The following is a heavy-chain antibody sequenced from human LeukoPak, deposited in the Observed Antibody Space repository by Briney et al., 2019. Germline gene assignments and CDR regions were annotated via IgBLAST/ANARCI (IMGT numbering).Heavy chain of an antibody. CDR2: ISYDGSNK. V-gene: IGHV3-30*18. CDR3: AKSQATVTDDAFDI. CDR1: GFTFSSYG. Sequence: PGGSLRLSCAASGFTFSSYGMHWVRQAPGKGLEWVAVISYDGSNKYYADSVKGRFTISRDNSKNTLYLQMNGLRAEDTAVYYCAKSQATVTDDAFDIWGQGTMVTVSS. D-gene: IGHD4-17*01. J-gene: IGHJ3*02.